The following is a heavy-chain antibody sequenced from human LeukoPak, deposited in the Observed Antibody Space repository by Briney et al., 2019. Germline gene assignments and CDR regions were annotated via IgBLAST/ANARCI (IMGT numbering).Heavy chain of an antibody. Sequence: SETLSLTCAVYGGSFSGYYWSWIRQPPGKGLEWIGEINHSGSTNYNPSLKSRVTISVDTSKNQFSLKLSSVTAADTAVYYCASLACSSTSCYKNYYYGMDVWGQGTTVTVSS. CDR2: INHSGST. J-gene: IGHJ6*02. CDR1: GGSFSGYY. D-gene: IGHD2-2*02. V-gene: IGHV4-34*01. CDR3: ASLACSSTSCYKNYYYGMDV.